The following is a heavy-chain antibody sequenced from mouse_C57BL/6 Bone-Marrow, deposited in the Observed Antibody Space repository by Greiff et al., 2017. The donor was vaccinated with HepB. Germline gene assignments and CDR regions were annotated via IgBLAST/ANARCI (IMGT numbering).Heavy chain of an antibody. J-gene: IGHJ1*03. D-gene: IGHD1-1*01. CDR1: GYTFTSYG. V-gene: IGHV1-81*01. CDR2: IYPRSGNT. CDR3: ASEGGSSPFTEYFDV. Sequence: QVQLQQSGAELARPGASVKLSCKASGYTFTSYGISWVKQRTGQGLEWIGEIYPRSGNTYYNEKFKGKATLTADKSSSTAYMELRSLTSEDSAVYFCASEGGSSPFTEYFDVWGTGTTVTVSS.